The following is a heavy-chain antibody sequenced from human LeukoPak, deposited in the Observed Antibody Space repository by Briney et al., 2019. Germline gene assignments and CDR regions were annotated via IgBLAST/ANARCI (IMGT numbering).Heavy chain of an antibody. CDR1: GFTFSSYA. CDR3: AKGRYYYDSSDAFDI. V-gene: IGHV3-23*01. J-gene: IGHJ3*02. D-gene: IGHD3-22*01. CDR2: ISGSGGST. Sequence: GGSLRLSRAASGFTFSSYAMSWVRQAPGKGLEWVSAISGSGGSTYYADSVKGRFTISRDNSKNTLFLQMNSLRAEDTAVYYCAKGRYYYDSSDAFDIWGQGTMVTVSS.